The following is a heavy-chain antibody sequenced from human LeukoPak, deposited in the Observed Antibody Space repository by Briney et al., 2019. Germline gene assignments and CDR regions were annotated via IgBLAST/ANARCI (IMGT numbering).Heavy chain of an antibody. V-gene: IGHV1-2*02. D-gene: IGHD1-26*01. J-gene: IGHJ6*02. CDR2: INPNSGGT. CDR3: ARDYFLSGSYYNYYYYYGMDV. Sequence: GASVKVSCKASGYTFTGYYMHWVRQAPGQGLEWMGWINPNSGGTNYAQKFQGRVTMTRDTSISTAYMELSRLRSDDTAVYYCARDYFLSGSYYNYYYYYGMDVWGQGTTVTVSS. CDR1: GYTFTGYY.